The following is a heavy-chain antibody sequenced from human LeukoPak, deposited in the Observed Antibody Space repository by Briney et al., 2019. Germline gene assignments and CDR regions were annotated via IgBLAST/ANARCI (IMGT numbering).Heavy chain of an antibody. CDR1: GFTFSSYS. Sequence: GGSLRLSCAASGFTFSSYSMNWVRQAPGKGLEWGSSISSSSSYIYYADSVKGRFTIPRDNAKNSLYLQMNSLRAEDTAVYYCASFSSGYYSVDYWGQGTLVTVSS. D-gene: IGHD3-22*01. CDR3: ASFSSGYYSVDY. J-gene: IGHJ4*02. CDR2: ISSSSSYI. V-gene: IGHV3-21*01.